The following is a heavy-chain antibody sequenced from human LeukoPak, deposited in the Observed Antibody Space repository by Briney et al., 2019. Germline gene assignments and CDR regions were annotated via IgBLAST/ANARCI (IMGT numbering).Heavy chain of an antibody. V-gene: IGHV3-23*01. CDR2: ISGSGGST. CDR3: AKGGYCSSTSCPGDYYYYMDV. D-gene: IGHD2-2*01. Sequence: PGGSLRLSCAASGFTFSSYAMSWVRQAPGKGLGWVSAISGSGGSTYYADSVKGRFTISRDNSKNTLYLQMNSLRAEDTAVYYCAKGGYCSSTSCPGDYYYYMDVWGKGTTVTVSS. CDR1: GFTFSSYA. J-gene: IGHJ6*03.